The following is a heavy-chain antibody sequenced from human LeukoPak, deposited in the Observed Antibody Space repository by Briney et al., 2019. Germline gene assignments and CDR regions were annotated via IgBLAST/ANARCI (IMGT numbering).Heavy chain of an antibody. CDR3: ASDPISRPLDSGYDYYYYGMDV. CDR2: INHSGST. J-gene: IGHJ6*02. CDR1: GGSFSGYY. D-gene: IGHD5-12*01. Sequence: PSETLSLTCAVYGGSFSGYYWSWIRQPPGKGLEWIGEINHSGSTNYNPSLKSRVTISVDTSKNQFSLKLSSVTAADTAVYYCASDPISRPLDSGYDYYYYGMDVWGQGTTVTVSS. V-gene: IGHV4-34*09.